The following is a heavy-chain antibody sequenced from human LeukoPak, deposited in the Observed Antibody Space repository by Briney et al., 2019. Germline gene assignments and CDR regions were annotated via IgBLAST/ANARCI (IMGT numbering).Heavy chain of an antibody. V-gene: IGHV1-2*02. CDR3: ASPLLVVATITDDY. CDR2: INPNSGGT. CDR1: GYTFTGYY. J-gene: IGHJ4*02. Sequence: ASVKVSCKASGYTFTGYYMQWVRQAPGQGLEWMGWINPNSGGTNYAQKFQGRVTMTRDTSISTAYMELSRLRSDDTAVYYCASPLLVVATITDDYWGQGTLVTVSS. D-gene: IGHD5-12*01.